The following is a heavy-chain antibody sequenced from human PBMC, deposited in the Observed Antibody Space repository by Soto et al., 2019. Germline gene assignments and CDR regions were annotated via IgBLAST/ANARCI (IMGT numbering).Heavy chain of an antibody. J-gene: IGHJ5*02. CDR2: IYYSGST. CDR3: ARQPERYSSGRPGWFHP. Sequence: PSETLSLTCTFSVVSISSSSYYCGWIRQPPWKGLEWIGSIYYSGSTYYNPSLKSRVTISVDTSKNQFSLKLSSVTAADTAVYYCARQPERYSSGRPGWFHPWGQGTLVNLSS. CDR1: VVSISSSSYY. D-gene: IGHD6-19*01. V-gene: IGHV4-39*01.